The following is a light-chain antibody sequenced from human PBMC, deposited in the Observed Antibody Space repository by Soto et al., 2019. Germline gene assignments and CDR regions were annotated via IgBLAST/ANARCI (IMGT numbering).Light chain of an antibody. V-gene: IGKV3-20*01. CDR3: QQFDSSPVYT. Sequence: EIVLTQSPGTLSLSPGERATLSCRASQSVSSSYLAWYQQKPGQAPRLLIYGASSRATGIPDRFSGSGSETAFTLTISRLEPEDVEVYYCQQFDSSPVYTFGQGTELEIK. J-gene: IGKJ2*01. CDR2: GAS. CDR1: QSVSSSY.